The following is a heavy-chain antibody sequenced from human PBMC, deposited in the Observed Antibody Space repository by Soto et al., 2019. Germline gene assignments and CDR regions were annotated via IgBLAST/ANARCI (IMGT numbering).Heavy chain of an antibody. CDR1: GGTFSSYA. D-gene: IGHD4-17*01. CDR3: ARANYGDQSYYYYYGMDV. CDR2: IIPIFGTA. V-gene: IGHV1-69*13. J-gene: IGHJ6*02. Sequence: SVKVSCKASGGTFSSYAISWVRQAPGQGLEWMGGIIPIFGTANYAQKFQGRVTITADESTSTAYMELSSLRSEDTAVYYCARANYGDQSYYYYYGMDVWGQGTTVTVSS.